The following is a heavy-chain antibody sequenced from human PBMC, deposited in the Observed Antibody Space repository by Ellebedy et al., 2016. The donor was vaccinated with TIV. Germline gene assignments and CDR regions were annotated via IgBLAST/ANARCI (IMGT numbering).Heavy chain of an antibody. J-gene: IGHJ2*01. CDR1: GFNFDDYA. Sequence: GGSLRLXXAASGFNFDDYAMHWVRQAPGKDLEWVSGISWNSGSVNYADSVKGRFTISRDNVNDSLHLQMNSLRPEDTAFYYCVKDKSVSGFSFWFFDLWGRGTLATVSS. D-gene: IGHD3-22*01. CDR3: VKDKSVSGFSFWFFDL. CDR2: ISWNSGSV. V-gene: IGHV3-9*01.